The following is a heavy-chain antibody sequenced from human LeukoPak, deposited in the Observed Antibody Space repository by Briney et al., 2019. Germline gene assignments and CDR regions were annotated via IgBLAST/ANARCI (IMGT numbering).Heavy chain of an antibody. CDR2: INHRGSA. J-gene: IGHJ4*02. V-gene: IGHV4-34*01. Sequence: SETLSLTGAVYGGSFSGHYWGWIRQPPGKGLEWIGDINHRGSANYNPSLKSRVVLSVDTSKKQFSLRINSVTAADTAVYYCARGSDWGQGTLVIVSS. CDR1: GGSFSGHY. CDR3: ARGSD.